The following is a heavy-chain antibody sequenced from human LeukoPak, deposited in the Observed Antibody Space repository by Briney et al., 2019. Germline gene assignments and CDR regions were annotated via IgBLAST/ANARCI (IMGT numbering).Heavy chain of an antibody. D-gene: IGHD6-13*01. CDR1: GGSISSSSYY. V-gene: IGHV4-39*01. Sequence: SETLSLTCTVSGGSISSSSYYWGWIRQPPGKGLEWIGSIYYSGSTYYNPSLKSRVTISVDTSKNQLSLKLSSVTAADTAVYYCARRKNSSSWYEYAFDIWGQGTMVTVSS. J-gene: IGHJ3*02. CDR3: ARRKNSSSWYEYAFDI. CDR2: IYYSGST.